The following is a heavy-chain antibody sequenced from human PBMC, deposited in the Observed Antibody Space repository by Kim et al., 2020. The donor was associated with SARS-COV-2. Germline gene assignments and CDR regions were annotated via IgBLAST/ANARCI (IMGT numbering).Heavy chain of an antibody. Sequence: SETLSLTCTVSGGSISSSSYYWGWIRQPPGKGLEWIGSIYYSGSTYYNPSLKSRVTISVDTSKNQFSLKLSSVTAADTAVYYCASTKWYNWNPKHYWGQGTLVTVSS. J-gene: IGHJ4*02. CDR1: GGSISSSSYY. V-gene: IGHV4-39*01. D-gene: IGHD1-20*01. CDR3: ASTKWYNWNPKHY. CDR2: IYYSGST.